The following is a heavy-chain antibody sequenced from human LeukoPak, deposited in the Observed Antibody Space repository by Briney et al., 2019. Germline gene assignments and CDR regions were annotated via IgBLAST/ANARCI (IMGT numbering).Heavy chain of an antibody. CDR1: GFTFSSYW. CDR2: IKQDGSEK. J-gene: IGHJ6*03. V-gene: IGHV3-7*01. Sequence: GGSLRLSCAASGFTFSSYWMTWVRQAPGKGLEWVANIKQDGSEKYYVDSVKGRFTISRDNAKKSLYLQMNSLRAEDTAVYYCARAMYSAYNYGYYYYYMDVWGKGTTVTVSS. D-gene: IGHD5-12*01. CDR3: ARAMYSAYNYGYYYYYMDV.